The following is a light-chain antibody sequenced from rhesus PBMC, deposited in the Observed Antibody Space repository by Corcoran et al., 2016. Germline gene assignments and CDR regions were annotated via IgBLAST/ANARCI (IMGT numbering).Light chain of an antibody. V-gene: IGKV3-35*01. Sequence: EIVMTQSPATLSLSPGERAALSCRASQSGNSNLAWYLQRPGQAPRLLIFGASNRATGTPDRFSGGGAGTVFTLTVSSLEPEDVGVYYVQQQSTWPLTFGGGTRVDIE. CDR1: QSGNSN. CDR2: GAS. CDR3: QQQSTWPLT. J-gene: IGKJ4*01.